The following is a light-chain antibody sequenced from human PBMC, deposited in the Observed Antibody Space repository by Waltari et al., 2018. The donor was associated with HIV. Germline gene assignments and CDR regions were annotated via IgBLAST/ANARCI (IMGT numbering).Light chain of an antibody. J-gene: IGLJ3*02. CDR3: QAWDSGSNWV. CDR1: NLGDKF. V-gene: IGLV3-1*01. CDR2: HDD. Sequence: SSELTQPPSVSVSPGQTANIACSGYNLGDKFVCWYQHKSGQSPVLVIYHDDDRPSGIPERFSGSNSGDTATLTISGTQPMDEADYYCQAWDSGSNWVFGGGTRLTVL.